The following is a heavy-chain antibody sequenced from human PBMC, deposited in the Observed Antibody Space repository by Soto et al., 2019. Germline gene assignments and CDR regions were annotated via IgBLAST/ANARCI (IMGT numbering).Heavy chain of an antibody. D-gene: IGHD3-22*01. Sequence: QVQLQESGPGLVKPSETLSLTCSVPGGSISSYYWTWIRQPPGKGLEWIGHIYYSGSINYNPSLRSRVTISVDPSKNQFSLKLSSVTAADTAVYYCARPNSSGYYFDYWGQGTLVTVSS. J-gene: IGHJ4*02. V-gene: IGHV4-59*01. CDR3: ARPNSSGYYFDY. CDR2: IYYSGSI. CDR1: GGSISSYY.